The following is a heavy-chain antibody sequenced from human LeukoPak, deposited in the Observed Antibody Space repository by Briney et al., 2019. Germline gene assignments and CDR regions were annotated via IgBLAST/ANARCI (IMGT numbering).Heavy chain of an antibody. J-gene: IGHJ4*02. CDR3: ARWGPPQQAFDY. Sequence: ASVKVSCKASGYTFTGYYMHWVRQAPGHGLEWMGRINPNSGGTNYAQKFQGRVTMTRDTSISTAYMELSRLRSDDTAVYYCARWGPPQQAFDYWGQGTLVTVSS. D-gene: IGHD6-13*01. CDR1: GYTFTGYY. CDR2: INPNSGGT. V-gene: IGHV1-2*06.